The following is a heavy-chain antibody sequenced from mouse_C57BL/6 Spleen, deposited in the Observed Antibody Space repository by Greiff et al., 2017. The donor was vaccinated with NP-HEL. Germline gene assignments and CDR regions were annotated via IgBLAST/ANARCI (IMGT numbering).Heavy chain of an antibody. J-gene: IGHJ3*01. V-gene: IGHV1-72*01. CDR3: ARGDRLQAWFAY. CDR2: IDPNSGGT. Sequence: QVQLQQPGAELVKPGASVKLSCKASGYTFTSYWMHWVKQRPGRGLEWIGRIDPNSGGTKYNEKFKSKATLTVDTTSSTAYMQLRSLTSEDSAVYYCARGDRLQAWFAYWGQGTLVTVSA. D-gene: IGHD2-13*01. CDR1: GYTFTSYW.